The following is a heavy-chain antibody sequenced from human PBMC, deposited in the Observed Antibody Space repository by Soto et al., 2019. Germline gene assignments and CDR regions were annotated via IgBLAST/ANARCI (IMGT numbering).Heavy chain of an antibody. CDR2: IIPIFGTA. J-gene: IGHJ6*02. V-gene: IGHV1-69*01. CDR3: ARVTPGLYYYYGMDV. D-gene: IGHD6-25*01. Sequence: QVQLVQSGAEVKKPGSSVKVSCKASGGTFSSYAISWVRKAPGQGLEWMGGIIPIFGTANYAQKVQGRVMITADESTSTAYMELSRLRSEDTAVYYCARVTPGLYYYYGMDVWGQGTTVTVSS. CDR1: GGTFSSYA.